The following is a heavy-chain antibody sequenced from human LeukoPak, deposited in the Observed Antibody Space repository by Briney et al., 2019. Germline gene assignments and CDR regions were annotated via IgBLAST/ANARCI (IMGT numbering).Heavy chain of an antibody. V-gene: IGHV1-69*05. CDR1: GGTFSSYA. CDR2: IIPIFGTA. CDR3: AISGRAFCSRTTGGNFDY. D-gene: IGHD2-2*01. J-gene: IGHJ4*02. Sequence: SVKVSCKASGGTFSSYAISWVRQAPGQGLEWMGRIIPIFGTANYAQKIQGRVTITTDESTSTAYIELSSLRSEDTAVYYCAISGRAFCSRTTGGNFDYWGQGCLVTVSS.